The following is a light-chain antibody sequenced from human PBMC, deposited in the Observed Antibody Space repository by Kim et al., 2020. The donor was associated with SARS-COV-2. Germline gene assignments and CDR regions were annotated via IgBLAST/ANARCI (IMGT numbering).Light chain of an antibody. Sequence: EIVMTQSPATLSVSPGERATLSCRASQSVSSNLAWYQQKPGQAPRLLIYGASTRATGIPARFSGSGSGTEFTLTISSLQSEDFAVYYCQQYNNCPPWTFGQGTKVDIK. CDR3: QQYNNCPPWT. CDR1: QSVSSN. J-gene: IGKJ1*01. V-gene: IGKV3-15*01. CDR2: GAS.